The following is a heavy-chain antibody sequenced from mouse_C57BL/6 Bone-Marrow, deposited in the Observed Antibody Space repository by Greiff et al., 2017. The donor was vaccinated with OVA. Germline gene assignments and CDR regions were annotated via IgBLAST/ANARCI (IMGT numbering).Heavy chain of an antibody. CDR1: GYTFTSYW. D-gene: IGHD1-1*01. CDR2: IHPNSGST. J-gene: IGHJ1*03. V-gene: IGHV1-64*01. Sequence: QVQLQQPGAELVKPGASVKLSCKASGYTFTSYWMHWVKQRPGHGLEWIGMIHPNSGSTNYNDQFKSKATLTVDKSSSTAYMQLSSLTSEDSAVYYCARPSSSFWYFDVWGTGTTVTVSS. CDR3: ARPSSSFWYFDV.